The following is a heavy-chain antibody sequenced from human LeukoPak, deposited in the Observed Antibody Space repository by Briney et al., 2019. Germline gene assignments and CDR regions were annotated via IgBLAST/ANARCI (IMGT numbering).Heavy chain of an antibody. CDR3: ASDQMARVGAKIPGY. Sequence: PGRSLRLSCAASGFTFSSYAMHWVRQAPGKGLEWVAVISYDGSNKYYADSVKGRFTISRDNSKNTLYLQMNSLRAEDTAVYYCASDQMARVGAKIPGYWGQGTLVTVSS. V-gene: IGHV3-30*04. CDR2: ISYDGSNK. J-gene: IGHJ4*02. D-gene: IGHD1-26*01. CDR1: GFTFSSYA.